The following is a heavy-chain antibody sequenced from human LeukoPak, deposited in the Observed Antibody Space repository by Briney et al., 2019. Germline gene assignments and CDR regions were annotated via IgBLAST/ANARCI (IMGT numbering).Heavy chain of an antibody. CDR1: GGSISSNKW. CDR3: ARHPRWYSSGWLYYFDS. Sequence: SGTLSLTCAVSGGSISSNKWWSWVRQPPGKRLEGIGEINHSGSTNYNPSLKSRVTISVDTSKNQFSLKLRFVTAADTAVYYCARHPRWYSSGWLYYFDSWGQGTLVTVSS. J-gene: IGHJ4*02. CDR2: INHSGST. V-gene: IGHV4-4*02. D-gene: IGHD6-19*01.